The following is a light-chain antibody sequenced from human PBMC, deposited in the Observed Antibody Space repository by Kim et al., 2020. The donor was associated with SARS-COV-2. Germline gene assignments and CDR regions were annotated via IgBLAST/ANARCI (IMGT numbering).Light chain of an antibody. V-gene: IGLV2-14*01. CDR3: SSYTSSSLWV. CDR1: RSDVGGYKY. Sequence: QSVLTQPASVSGSPGQSITISCTGTRSDVGGYKYVSWYQQHPGKAPKLVIYDVSKRPSGVSNRFSGSKSGNTASLTISGLQAEDEADYYCSSYTSSSLWVFGGGTQLTVL. J-gene: IGLJ3*02. CDR2: DVS.